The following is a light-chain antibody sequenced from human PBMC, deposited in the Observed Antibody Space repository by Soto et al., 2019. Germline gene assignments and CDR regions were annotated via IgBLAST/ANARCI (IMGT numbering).Light chain of an antibody. V-gene: IGKV3-20*01. CDR1: QSVSSSS. CDR3: QQYGSSPGT. CDR2: GAS. Sequence: EVVLMQSPGTLSLSPGQRATLSCRASQSVSSSSLAWYQQKPGQAPRLLIYGASSRATGIPDRFSGSGSGTDFTLTISRLEPEDFAVYYCQQYGSSPGTFGQGTKVDIK. J-gene: IGKJ1*01.